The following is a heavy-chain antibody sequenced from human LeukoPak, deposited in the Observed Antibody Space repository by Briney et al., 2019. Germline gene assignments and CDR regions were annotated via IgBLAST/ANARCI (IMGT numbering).Heavy chain of an antibody. CDR3: ARHAAVTRGSSEYNWFDP. CDR1: GYSISSGYY. Sequence: SETLSLTCAVSGYSISSGYYWGWIRQPPGKGLEWIGSIYHSGSTYYSPSLKSRVTISVDTSKNQFSLKLRFVPAADTAVYYCARHAAVTRGSSEYNWFDPWGQGTLVTVSS. J-gene: IGHJ5*02. CDR2: IYHSGST. D-gene: IGHD6-13*01. V-gene: IGHV4-38-2*01.